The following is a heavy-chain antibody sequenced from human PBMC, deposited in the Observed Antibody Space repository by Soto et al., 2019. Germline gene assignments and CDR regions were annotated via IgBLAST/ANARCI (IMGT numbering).Heavy chain of an antibody. J-gene: IGHJ4*02. CDR1: GFTFTMYS. Sequence: GGSLRLSCEGSGFTFTMYSMGWVRQAPGKGLEWVANINRAASDRYYVDSVKGRFSISRDNPKNSVTLQMNSLRAEDAAVYYWARDPSAGYVYVFDNWGQGTRVTVSS. D-gene: IGHD3-16*01. CDR2: INRAASDR. CDR3: ARDPSAGYVYVFDN. V-gene: IGHV3-7*01.